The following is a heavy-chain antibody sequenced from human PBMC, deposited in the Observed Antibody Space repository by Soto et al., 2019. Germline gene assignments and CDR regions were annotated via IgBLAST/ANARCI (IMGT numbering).Heavy chain of an antibody. Sequence: QVQLVQSGAEVKRPGSSVKVSCKASGGTFSSYTISWVRQAPGQGLEWMGRIIPILGIANYAQKFQGRVTITADKPTSTAYMELSSLRSEDTAVYYCASDGSGSYYYGMDVWGQGTTVTVSS. V-gene: IGHV1-69*02. CDR2: IIPILGIA. D-gene: IGHD3-22*01. CDR3: ASDGSGSYYYGMDV. J-gene: IGHJ6*02. CDR1: GGTFSSYT.